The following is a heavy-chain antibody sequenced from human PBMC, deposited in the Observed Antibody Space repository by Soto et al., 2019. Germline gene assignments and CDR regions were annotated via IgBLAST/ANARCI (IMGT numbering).Heavy chain of an antibody. D-gene: IGHD3-3*01. CDR2: IIPIFGTA. V-gene: IGHV1-69*06. J-gene: IGHJ6*02. Sequence: SAVKVSCKASGGTFSSYAISWVRQAPGQGLEWMGGIIPIFGTANYAQKFQGRVTITADKSTSTAYMELSSLRSEDTAVYYCARRRYVFWSSGYYYDVMDFWGQGSTV. CDR3: ARRRYVFWSSGYYYDVMDF. CDR1: GGTFSSYA.